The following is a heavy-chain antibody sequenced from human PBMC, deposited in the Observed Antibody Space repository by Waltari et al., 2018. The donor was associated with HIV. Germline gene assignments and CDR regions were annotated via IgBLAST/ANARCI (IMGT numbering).Heavy chain of an antibody. CDR1: GDSVSSAIAA. V-gene: IGHV6-1*01. J-gene: IGHJ4*02. CDR3: ARDSFSLDF. CDR2: TYRRSKWST. Sequence: QVYLEQSGPGLVKPSQTLTLTCVISGDSVSSAIAAWNWIRQSPSRGLEWLGGTYRRSKWSTDYAESVRGRITITPDTSNNQYSLHLTSVTADDTAMYFCARDSFSLDFWGQGSLVVVSS.